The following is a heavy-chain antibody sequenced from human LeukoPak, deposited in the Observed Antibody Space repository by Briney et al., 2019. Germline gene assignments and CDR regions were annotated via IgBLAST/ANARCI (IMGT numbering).Heavy chain of an antibody. CDR2: ISGSGDRT. V-gene: IGHV3-23*01. CDR1: GFTFSSHA. Sequence: GGSLRLSCAASGFTFSSHAINWVRQAPGKGLEWVSLISGSGDRTYYADSVKGRFTISRDNSKKILSLQMNSLRAEDTALYYCVKDLGYSFGRPFDYWGQGTLVTVSS. CDR3: VKDLGYSFGRPFDY. J-gene: IGHJ4*02. D-gene: IGHD5-18*01.